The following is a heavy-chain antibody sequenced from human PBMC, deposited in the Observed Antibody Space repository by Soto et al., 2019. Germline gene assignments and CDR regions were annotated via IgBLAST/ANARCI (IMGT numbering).Heavy chain of an antibody. J-gene: IGHJ5*02. V-gene: IGHV1-3*01. D-gene: IGHD5-18*01. CDR1: GYTFNRNP. Sequence: ASVKVSCKASGYTFNRNPMHWVRQAPGQRPEWMGRINAGNGDTKYSQKFQGRVTITRDTSASTAYMELSSLRSEDTAVYYCARDANTAMAEYNCFDPWGQGTLVTVSS. CDR2: INAGNGDT. CDR3: ARDANTAMAEYNCFDP.